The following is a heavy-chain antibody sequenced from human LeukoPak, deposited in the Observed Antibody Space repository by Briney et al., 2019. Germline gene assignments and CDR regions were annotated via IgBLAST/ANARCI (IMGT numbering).Heavy chain of an antibody. V-gene: IGHV3-23*01. CDR2: ISGSGGST. J-gene: IGHJ6*02. CDR3: AKDQWSGDYYYGMDV. Sequence: GGSLRLSCVGSGFTFRTYSTDWVRQAPGKGLEWVSIISGSGGSTYHADSVKGRFTISRDNSKNTLYLQMNSLRAEDTAVYYCAKDQWSGDYYYGMDVWGQGTTVTVSS. CDR1: GFTFRTYS. D-gene: IGHD3-10*01.